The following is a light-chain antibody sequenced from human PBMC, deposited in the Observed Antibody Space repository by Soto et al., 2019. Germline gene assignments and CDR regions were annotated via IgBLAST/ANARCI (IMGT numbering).Light chain of an antibody. J-gene: IGKJ1*01. CDR1: QSVSSTY. CDR2: GAS. V-gene: IGKV3-20*01. Sequence: EIVLTQSPGTLSLSPGERATLSCRASQSVSSTYLAWYQQKPGQAPRLLFYGASTRATGIPDRFIGSGSGTDFSLTISRLEPEDFAVYYCQQYAGSPRTFGQGTKVEIK. CDR3: QQYAGSPRT.